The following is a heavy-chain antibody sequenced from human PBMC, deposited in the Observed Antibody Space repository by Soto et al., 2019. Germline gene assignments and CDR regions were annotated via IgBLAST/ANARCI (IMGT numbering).Heavy chain of an antibody. J-gene: IGHJ4*02. CDR2: IWYDGSNK. CDR3: ARAGLSVIR. V-gene: IGHV3-33*01. CDR1: GFTFSSYG. D-gene: IGHD3-22*01. Sequence: RLSCAASGFTFSSYGMHWVRQAPGKGLEWVSVIWYDGSNKYYADSVKGRFTISRDNSKNTLYLQMNSLRAEDTAVYYCARAGLSVIRWGQGXLVTVYS.